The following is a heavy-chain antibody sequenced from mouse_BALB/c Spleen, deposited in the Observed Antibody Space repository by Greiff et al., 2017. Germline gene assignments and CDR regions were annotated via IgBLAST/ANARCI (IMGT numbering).Heavy chain of an antibody. D-gene: IGHD2-12*01. CDR2: IWAGGST. V-gene: IGHV2-9*02. CDR1: GFSLTSYG. J-gene: IGHJ3*01. Sequence: VQRVESGPGLVAPSQSLSITCTVSGFSLTSYGVHWVRQPPGKGLEWLGVIWAGGSTNYNSALMSRLSISKDNSKSQVFLKMNSLQADDTAMYYCARAGKTYGFAYWGQGTLVTVSA. CDR3: ARAGKTYGFAY.